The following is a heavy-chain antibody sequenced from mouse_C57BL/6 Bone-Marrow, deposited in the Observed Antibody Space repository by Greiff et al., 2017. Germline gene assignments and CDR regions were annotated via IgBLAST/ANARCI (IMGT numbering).Heavy chain of an antibody. J-gene: IGHJ1*03. CDR2: ISNGGGST. Sequence: EVKLMESGGGLVQPGGSLKLSCAASGFTFSDYYMYWVRQTPEKRLEWVAYISNGGGSTYYPDTVKGRFTISRDNAKNTLYLQMSRLKSEDTAMYYCAIQHDYYWYFDVWGTGTTVTVSS. V-gene: IGHV5-12*01. D-gene: IGHD2-4*01. CDR3: AIQHDYYWYFDV. CDR1: GFTFSDYY.